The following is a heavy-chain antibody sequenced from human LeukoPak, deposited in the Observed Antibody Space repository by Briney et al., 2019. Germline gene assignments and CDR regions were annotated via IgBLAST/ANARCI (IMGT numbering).Heavy chain of an antibody. J-gene: IGHJ4*02. CDR1: GFTFSSYG. CDR2: ISSDGSNK. CDR3: AKENYYDSSGYIDY. D-gene: IGHD3-22*01. V-gene: IGHV3-30*18. Sequence: PGGSLRLSCAASGFTFSSYGMHWARQAPGKGLEWVAVISSDGSNKYYADSVKGRFTISRDNSKNTLYLQMNSLRTEDTAVYYCAKENYYDSSGYIDYWGQGTLVTVSS.